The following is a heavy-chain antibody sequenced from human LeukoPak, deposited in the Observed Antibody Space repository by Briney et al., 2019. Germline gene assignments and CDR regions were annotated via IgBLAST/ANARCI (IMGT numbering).Heavy chain of an antibody. J-gene: IGHJ4*02. CDR2: ISYDGSNK. V-gene: IGHV3-30-3*01. D-gene: IGHD2-21*02. CDR3: ARFQEALLCGGDCDIRFDY. CDR1: GFTFSSYA. Sequence: PGGSLRLSCAASGFTFSSYAMHWVRQAPGKGLEWVAVISYDGSNKYCADSVKGRFTISRDNSKNTLYLQMNSLRAEDTAVYYCARFQEALLCGGDCDIRFDYWGQGTLVTVSS.